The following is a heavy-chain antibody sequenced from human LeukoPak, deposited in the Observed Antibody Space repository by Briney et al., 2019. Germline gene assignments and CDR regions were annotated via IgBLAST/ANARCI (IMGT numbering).Heavy chain of an antibody. CDR3: ARALGSSWDSSLDS. D-gene: IGHD6-13*01. J-gene: IGHJ4*02. CDR2: IYYSGST. Sequence: PSETLSLTCTVSGGSISSSSYYWGWIRQPPGKGLEWIGSIYYSGSTYYNPSLKSRVTISVDTSKNQFSLKLSSVTAADTAVYYCARALGSSWDSSLDSWGQGTLVPVSS. CDR1: GGSISSSSYY. V-gene: IGHV4-39*01.